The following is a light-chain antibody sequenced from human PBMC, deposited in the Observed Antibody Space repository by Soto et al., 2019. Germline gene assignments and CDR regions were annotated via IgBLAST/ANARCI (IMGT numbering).Light chain of an antibody. Sequence: EIVLTQSLATLSLSPGERATLSCRASQSISSHLAWYQQKPGQAPRLVMYDASNRATGIPARFSGSGSGTDFTLTISSLEPEDFALYYCQQRVNWPLTFGGGTKVEIK. CDR3: QQRVNWPLT. CDR1: QSISSH. V-gene: IGKV3-11*01. J-gene: IGKJ4*01. CDR2: DAS.